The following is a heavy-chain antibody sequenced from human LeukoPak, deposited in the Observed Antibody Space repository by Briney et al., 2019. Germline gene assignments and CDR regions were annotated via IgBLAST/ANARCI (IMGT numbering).Heavy chain of an antibody. CDR2: IWYDGSNK. CDR1: GFTFSSYG. Sequence: QPGGSLRLSCAASGFTFSSYGMHWVRQAPGKGLEWVAVIWYDGSNKYYADSVKGRFTISRDNSKNTLYLQMNSLRAEGTAVYYCARDGEQLDLDYWGQGTLVTVSS. D-gene: IGHD6-6*01. J-gene: IGHJ4*02. CDR3: ARDGEQLDLDY. V-gene: IGHV3-33*01.